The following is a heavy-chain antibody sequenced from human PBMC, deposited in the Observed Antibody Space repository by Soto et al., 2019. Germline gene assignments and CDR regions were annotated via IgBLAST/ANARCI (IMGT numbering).Heavy chain of an antibody. CDR3: ARHDLYCSGGSCYLYYFDY. Sequence: PSETLSLTCTVSGGSISSYYWSWIRQPPGKGLEWIGYIYYSGSTNYNPSLKCRVTISVDTSKNQFSLKLSSVTAADTAVYYCARHDLYCSGGSCYLYYFDYWGQGTLVTVSS. D-gene: IGHD2-15*01. CDR2: IYYSGST. CDR1: GGSISSYY. J-gene: IGHJ4*02. V-gene: IGHV4-59*08.